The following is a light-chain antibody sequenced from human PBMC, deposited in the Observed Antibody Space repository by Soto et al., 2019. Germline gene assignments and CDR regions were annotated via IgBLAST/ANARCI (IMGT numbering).Light chain of an antibody. CDR1: QRVSSSY. CDR3: QQYGSSPRT. Sequence: EIALTQSPGTLSLSPGERATLSCRASQRVSSSYLAWYQQKPGQAPRLLIYGASSRANGITDRFSGSGSGTDFTLTISRLEAKDFAVYYCQQYGSSPRTFGQGTKLEIK. V-gene: IGKV3-20*01. J-gene: IGKJ2*01. CDR2: GAS.